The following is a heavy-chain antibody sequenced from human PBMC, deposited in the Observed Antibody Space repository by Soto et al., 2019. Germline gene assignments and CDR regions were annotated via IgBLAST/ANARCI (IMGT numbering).Heavy chain of an antibody. CDR1: WLTFTNYE. CDR3: ATRSGGGGAFDF. D-gene: IGHD3-10*01. J-gene: IGHJ3*01. Sequence: GFLRLSCAASWLTFTNYEMNLVRQAPGKGLEWVSYIGRSGTTTYYADSLKGRFTISRDNAKNSLYLQMNSLRAEDTAVYYCATRSGGGGAFDFWGQGTMVTVSS. V-gene: IGHV3-48*03. CDR2: IGRSGTTT.